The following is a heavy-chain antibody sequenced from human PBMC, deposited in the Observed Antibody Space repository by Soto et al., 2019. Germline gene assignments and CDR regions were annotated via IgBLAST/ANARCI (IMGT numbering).Heavy chain of an antibody. V-gene: IGHV3-23*01. D-gene: IGHD2-21*02. CDR2: ITGDSGRT. CDR1: GFIFRNYA. J-gene: IGHJ3*01. Sequence: EVQLLESGGGLVQPGGSLRVSCAGSGFIFRNYAMTWVRQGPGKGLEWISSITGDSGRTDYADSVKGRFTISRDNSKNKLYLQMYSLRGDDTAIYYCTMETNGDHIGAFDFWGQGAMVTVSP. CDR3: TMETNGDHIGAFDF.